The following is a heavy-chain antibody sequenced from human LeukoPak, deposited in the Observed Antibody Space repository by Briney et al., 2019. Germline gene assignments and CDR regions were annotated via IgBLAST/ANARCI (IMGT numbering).Heavy chain of an antibody. CDR3: ATLYCSSTSCYDY. D-gene: IGHD2-2*01. CDR1: GGTFSSYA. V-gene: IGHV1-69*05. Sequence: ASVKVSCXASGGTFSSYAISWVRQAPGQGLEWMGRIIPIFGTANYAQKFQGRVTITTDESTSTAYMELSSLRSEDTAVYYCATLYCSSTSCYDYWGQGTLVTVSS. CDR2: IIPIFGTA. J-gene: IGHJ4*02.